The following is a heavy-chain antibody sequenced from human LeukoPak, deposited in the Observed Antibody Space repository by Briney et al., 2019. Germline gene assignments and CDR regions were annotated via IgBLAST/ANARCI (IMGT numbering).Heavy chain of an antibody. CDR1: GGCISSYY. Sequence: PSETLSLTYTVSGGCISSYYWSWIRQPPGKGLEWIGYIYYSGSTNYNPSLKSRVTISVDTSKNQFSLKLSSVTAADTAVYYCARTTEGVYTYDYFYYYYMDVWGKGTTVTISS. CDR2: IYYSGST. D-gene: IGHD5-18*01. J-gene: IGHJ6*03. V-gene: IGHV4-59*01. CDR3: ARTTEGVYTYDYFYYYYMDV.